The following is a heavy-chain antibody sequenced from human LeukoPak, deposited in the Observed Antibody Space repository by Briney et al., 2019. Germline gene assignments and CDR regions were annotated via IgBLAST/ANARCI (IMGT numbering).Heavy chain of an antibody. V-gene: IGHV3-15*01. CDR2: IKSETDGGTT. D-gene: IGHD2-15*01. J-gene: IGHJ4*02. CDR1: GFTNAW. CDR3: TIGYCSGGSCYGYYFDY. Sequence: GGSLRLSCAASGFTNAWMSWVRQAPGKGLEWVGRIKSETDGGTTDYAAPVKGRFTISRDDSKNTLYLQMNSLKTEDTAVYYCTIGYCSGGSCYGYYFDYWGQGTLVTVSS.